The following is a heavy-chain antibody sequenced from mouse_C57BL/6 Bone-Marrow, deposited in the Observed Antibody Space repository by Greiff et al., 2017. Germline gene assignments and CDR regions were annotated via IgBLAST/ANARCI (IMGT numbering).Heavy chain of an antibody. CDR1: GYAFSSSW. J-gene: IGHJ3*01. V-gene: IGHV1-82*01. Sequence: QVQLQQSGPELVKPGASVKISCKASGYAFSSSWMNWVKQRPGKGLEWIGRIYPGAGDTNYNGKFKGKATLTADKSSSTAYMQLSSLTSEDSAVYFCARYWVAYWGQGTLVTVSA. CDR3: ARYWVAY. CDR2: IYPGAGDT.